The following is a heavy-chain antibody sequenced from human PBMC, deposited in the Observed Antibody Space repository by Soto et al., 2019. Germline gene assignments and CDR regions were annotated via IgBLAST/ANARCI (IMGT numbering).Heavy chain of an antibody. D-gene: IGHD6-6*01. V-gene: IGHV1-69*02. CDR3: ARGGSIAARPNYYYYMDV. J-gene: IGHJ6*03. CDR2: IIPILGIA. Sequence: QVQLVQSGAEVKKPGSSVKVSCKASGGTFSSYTISWVRQAPGQGLEWMGRIIPILGIANYAQKFQGRVTITADKSTSTAYMELSSLRSEDTAVYYCARGGSIAARPNYYYYMDVWGKGTTVTVYS. CDR1: GGTFSSYT.